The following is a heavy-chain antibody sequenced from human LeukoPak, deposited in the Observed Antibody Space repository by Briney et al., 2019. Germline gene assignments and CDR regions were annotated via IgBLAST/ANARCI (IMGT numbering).Heavy chain of an antibody. CDR3: ARGRHYYDSSGYYRDSYYFDY. J-gene: IGHJ4*02. D-gene: IGHD3-22*01. CDR1: GGSISSSSYY. V-gene: IGHV4-39*01. Sequence: PSETLSLTCTVSGGSISSSSYYWGWIRQPPGKGLEWIGSIYYSGSTYYNPSLKSRVTLSVDTSKNQFSLKLNSVTAADTAVYHCARGRHYYDSSGYYRDSYYFDYWGQGTLVTVSS. CDR2: IYYSGST.